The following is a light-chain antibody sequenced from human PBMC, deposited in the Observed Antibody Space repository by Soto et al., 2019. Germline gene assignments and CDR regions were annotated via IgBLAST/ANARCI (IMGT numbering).Light chain of an antibody. CDR2: GAS. CDR1: QGISSSY. V-gene: IGKV3D-20*02. CDR3: QQRSNWPRSIT. Sequence: EIVLTQSPGTLSLSPVERATLSCRASQGISSSYLAWYQQKPGQAPRLLVYGASTRATGIPARFSGSGSGTDFTLTISSLEPEDFAVYYCQQRSNWPRSITFGQGTRLEIK. J-gene: IGKJ5*01.